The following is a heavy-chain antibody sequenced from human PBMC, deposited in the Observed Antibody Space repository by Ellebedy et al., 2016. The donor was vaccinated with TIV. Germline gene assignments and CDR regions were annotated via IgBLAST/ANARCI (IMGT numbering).Heavy chain of an antibody. Sequence: ASVKVSXXASGYTFTSYGISWVRQAPGQGLEWMGWISAYNGNTNYAQKLQGRVTMTTDTSTSTAYMELRSLRSDDTAVYYCARRRYDILTGYDAFDIWGQGTMVTVSS. CDR3: ARRRYDILTGYDAFDI. CDR2: ISAYNGNT. CDR1: GYTFTSYG. J-gene: IGHJ3*02. V-gene: IGHV1-18*01. D-gene: IGHD3-9*01.